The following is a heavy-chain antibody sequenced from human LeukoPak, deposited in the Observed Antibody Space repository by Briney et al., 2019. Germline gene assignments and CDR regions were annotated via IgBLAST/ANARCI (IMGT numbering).Heavy chain of an antibody. CDR2: ISGNSIYI. J-gene: IGHJ4*02. D-gene: IGHD1-26*01. Sequence: GGSLRLSCAAFGFTFSSYSMNWVRQAPGKGLEWVSSISGNSIYIYYADSVKGRFTISRDNARNSLYLQMNSLRAEDTAVYYCAELSGLSGSTDYWGQGTLVTVSS. CDR1: GFTFSSYS. V-gene: IGHV3-21*01. CDR3: AELSGLSGSTDY.